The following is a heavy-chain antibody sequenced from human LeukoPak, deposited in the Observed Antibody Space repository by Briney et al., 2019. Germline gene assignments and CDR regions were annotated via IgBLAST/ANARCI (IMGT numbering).Heavy chain of an antibody. CDR1: GGSVSSGNFY. CDR2: ISYTGST. CDR3: ARGPVAVAGRVFDI. V-gene: IGHV4-61*01. J-gene: IGHJ3*02. Sequence: SETLSLTCTVSGGSVSSGNFYWNWIRQPPGKGLEWIGYISYTGSTNYNPSLKSRVTVSVDTSKNQFSLKLSSVTAADTAVYYCARGPVAVAGRVFDIWGQGTMVTVSS. D-gene: IGHD6-19*01.